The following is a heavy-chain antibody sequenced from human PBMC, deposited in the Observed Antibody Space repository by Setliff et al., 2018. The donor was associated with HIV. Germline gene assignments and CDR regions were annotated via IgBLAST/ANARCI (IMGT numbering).Heavy chain of an antibody. J-gene: IGHJ4*03. CDR2: INWNGDST. Sequence: GGSLRLSCAASGFRIQDHTMTWVRQAPGKGLEWICGINWNGDSTNYADSVKGRFDISRDNSKNSLYLQMSSLRGEDTALYYCTKDSLAAIGPYYCDYWGQGTMVTVSS. V-gene: IGHV3-20*04. CDR1: GFRIQDHT. CDR3: TKDSLAAIGPYYCDY. D-gene: IGHD6-13*01.